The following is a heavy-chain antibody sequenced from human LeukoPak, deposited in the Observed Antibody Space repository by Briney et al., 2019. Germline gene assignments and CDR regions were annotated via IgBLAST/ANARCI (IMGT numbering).Heavy chain of an antibody. Sequence: PGGSLRLSCTGSGFTFSNYDMYWVRQGIGKGLEWVSTITTAGETNYPDSVKGRFTVSRQNDKNSLFLQLDSLRGGDTAVYYCARAYYGMDVWGRGTTVTVSS. V-gene: IGHV3-13*01. CDR3: ARAYYGMDV. J-gene: IGHJ6*02. CDR2: ITTAGET. CDR1: GFTFSNYD.